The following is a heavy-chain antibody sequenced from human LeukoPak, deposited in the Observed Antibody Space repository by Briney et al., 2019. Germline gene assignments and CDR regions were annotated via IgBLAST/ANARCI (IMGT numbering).Heavy chain of an antibody. J-gene: IGHJ5*02. CDR1: GGSISSGSYY. D-gene: IGHD3-9*01. CDR3: ARGRYTANWFDP. Sequence: SETLSLTCTVSGGSISSGSYYWSWIRQPAGKGLEWIGRIYTSGSTNYNPSLKSRVTISVDTSKNQFSLKLSSVTAADTAVYYCARGRYTANWFDPWGQGTLVTVSS. CDR2: IYTSGST. V-gene: IGHV4-61*02.